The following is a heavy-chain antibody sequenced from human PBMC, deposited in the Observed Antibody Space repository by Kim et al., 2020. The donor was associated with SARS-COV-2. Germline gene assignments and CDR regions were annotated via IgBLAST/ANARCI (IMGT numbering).Heavy chain of an antibody. V-gene: IGHV4-39*01. CDR3: SRKGMKDIVVVVAATRSGNWFDP. CDR2: IYYSGST. CDR1: GGSISSSSYY. J-gene: IGHJ5*02. Sequence: SETLSLTCTVSGGSISSSSYYWGWIRQPPGKGLEWIGSIYYSGSTYYNPSLKSRVTISVDTSKNQFSLKLSSVTAADTAVYYCSRKGMKDIVVVVAATRSGNWFDPWGQGTLVTASS. D-gene: IGHD2-15*01.